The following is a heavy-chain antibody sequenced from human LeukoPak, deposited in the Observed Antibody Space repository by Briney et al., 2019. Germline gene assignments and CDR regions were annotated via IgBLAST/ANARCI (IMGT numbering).Heavy chain of an antibody. CDR1: GGSIGSYY. CDR2: IYYSGST. CDR3: AREGVAAAGKLDY. Sequence: SETLSLTCTVSGGSIGSYYWSWIRQPPGRGLEWIGYIYYSGSTNSNPSLKSRVTISLDTSKTQFSMNLISVTAADTAVYYCAREGVAAAGKLDYWGQGTLVTVSS. V-gene: IGHV4-59*01. D-gene: IGHD6-13*01. J-gene: IGHJ4*02.